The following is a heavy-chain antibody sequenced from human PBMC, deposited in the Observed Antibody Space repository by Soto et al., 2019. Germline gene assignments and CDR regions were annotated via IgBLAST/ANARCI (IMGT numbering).Heavy chain of an antibody. V-gene: IGHV4-39*01. CDR3: ARRYSSGWYYFDY. CDR2: IFYSGII. J-gene: IGHJ4*02. Sequence: PSETLSLTCTVSGASIRHNSYYWGWIRQPPGKGLEWIGSIFYSGIINYNPSLKSRVTISVDTSKNQFSLDVSPVTAADTAVYYCARRYSSGWYYFDYWGQGTLVTVSS. D-gene: IGHD6-19*01. CDR1: GASIRHNSYY.